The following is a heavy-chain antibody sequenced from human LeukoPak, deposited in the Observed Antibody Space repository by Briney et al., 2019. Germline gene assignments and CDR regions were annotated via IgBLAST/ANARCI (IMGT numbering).Heavy chain of an antibody. J-gene: IGHJ4*02. CDR2: IHYTGSP. Sequence: SETLSLTCTVSGGSISSYYWSWIRQPPGKGLEWIGYIHYTGSPNYNPSLKSRVTISVDTSKNQFSLRLNSVTAADTAVYYCARVDTVTTTFDYWGQGTLVTVSS. V-gene: IGHV4-59*01. CDR1: GGSISSYY. CDR3: ARVDTVTTTFDY. D-gene: IGHD4-17*01.